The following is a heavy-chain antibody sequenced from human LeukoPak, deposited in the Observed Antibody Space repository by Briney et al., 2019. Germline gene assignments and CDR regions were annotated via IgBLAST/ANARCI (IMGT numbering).Heavy chain of an antibody. CDR2: ISGSGDSK. J-gene: IGHJ4*02. D-gene: IGHD4-11*01. CDR3: AGRTYSNYFFDY. CDR1: GFTHRDYY. V-gene: IGHV3-11*01. Sequence: GGSLRLSCAASGFTHRDYYIRWLRQAPGKGLEWVSDISGSGDSKFYTDSVRGRFTISRDNAKNSLYLQMNSLRAEDTAVYYCAGRTYSNYFFDYWGQGTLVTVSS.